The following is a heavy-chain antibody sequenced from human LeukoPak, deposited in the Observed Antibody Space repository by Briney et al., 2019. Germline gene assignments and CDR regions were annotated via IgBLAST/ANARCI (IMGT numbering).Heavy chain of an antibody. Sequence: GGSLRLSCAASGFTFSSYSMNWVRQAPGKGLEWVSSISSSSSYIYYADSVKGRFTISRDNAKNSLYLQMNSLRAEDTAVYYCARDHLQSVIRPSTSRSKGAFDIWGQGTMVTISS. CDR2: ISSSSSYI. J-gene: IGHJ3*02. CDR1: GFTFSSYS. V-gene: IGHV3-21*01. D-gene: IGHD2-2*01. CDR3: ARDHLQSVIRPSTSRSKGAFDI.